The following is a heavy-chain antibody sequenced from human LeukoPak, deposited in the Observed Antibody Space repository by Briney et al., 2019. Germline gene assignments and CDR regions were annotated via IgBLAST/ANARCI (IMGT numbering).Heavy chain of an antibody. Sequence: GGSLRLSCAASGFTFSDFDMHWVRQATGRGLEWVSSIASAGDTYYVASVRGRFTISRENAKSSLYLQMNSLRAGDTAVYYCVRGGHIGSDYWGRGTLVTVS. CDR3: VRGGHIGSDY. J-gene: IGHJ4*02. CDR1: GFTFSDFD. CDR2: IASAGDT. V-gene: IGHV3-13*04. D-gene: IGHD2-21*01.